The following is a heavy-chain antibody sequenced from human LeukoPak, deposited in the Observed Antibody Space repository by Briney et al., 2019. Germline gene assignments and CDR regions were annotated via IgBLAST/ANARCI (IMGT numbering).Heavy chain of an antibody. CDR3: ARDYLYYDFWSGYETPYYFDY. V-gene: IGHV4-4*07. D-gene: IGHD3-3*01. Sequence: PSETLSLTCTVSGGSISSYYWSWTRQPAGKGLEWIGRIYTSGSTNYNPSLKSRVTMSVDTSKNQFSLKLSSVTAADTAVYYCARDYLYYDFWSGYETPYYFDYWGQGTLVTVSS. CDR2: IYTSGST. J-gene: IGHJ4*02. CDR1: GGSISSYY.